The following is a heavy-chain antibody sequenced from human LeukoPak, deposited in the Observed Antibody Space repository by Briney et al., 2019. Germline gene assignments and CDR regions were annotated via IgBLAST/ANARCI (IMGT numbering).Heavy chain of an antibody. CDR3: ARGGYYGDYDY. CDR1: GGSISSGSYY. D-gene: IGHD4-17*01. V-gene: IGHV4-61*02. J-gene: IGHJ4*02. Sequence: PSQTLSLTCTVSGGSISSGSYYWSWIRQPAGKGLEWIGRIYTSGSTNYNPSLKSRVTISVDTSKNQFSLKLSSVTAADTAVYYCARGGYYGDYDYWGQGTLVTVSS. CDR2: IYTSGST.